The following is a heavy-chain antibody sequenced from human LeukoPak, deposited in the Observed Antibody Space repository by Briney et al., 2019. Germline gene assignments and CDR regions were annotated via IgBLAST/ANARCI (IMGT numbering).Heavy chain of an antibody. CDR3: ARRDDGYYGSGSYLYYYGMDV. V-gene: IGHV3-48*03. CDR2: ISNSGSTI. CDR1: GFTFSSYE. Sequence: GGSLRLSCAASGFTFSSYEMNWVRQAPGKGLEWVSYISNSGSTIYYPDSVKGRFPISRDNAKNSLYLQMNSLRAEDTAVYYCARRDDGYYGSGSYLYYYGMDVWGQGTTVTVSS. D-gene: IGHD3-10*01. J-gene: IGHJ6*02.